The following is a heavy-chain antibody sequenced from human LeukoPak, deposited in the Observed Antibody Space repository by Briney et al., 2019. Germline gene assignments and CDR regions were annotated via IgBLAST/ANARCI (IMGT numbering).Heavy chain of an antibody. J-gene: IGHJ4*02. CDR3: ATDYGDYKQYDY. CDR2: VIPIFGTA. CDR1: GGTFSSYA. Sequence: ASVKVSCKASGGTFSSYAISWVRQAPGQGLEWMGGVIPIFGTANYAQKFQGRVTITADKSTSTAYMELSSLRSEDTAVYYCATDYGDYKQYDYWGQGTLVTVSS. V-gene: IGHV1-69*06. D-gene: IGHD4-17*01.